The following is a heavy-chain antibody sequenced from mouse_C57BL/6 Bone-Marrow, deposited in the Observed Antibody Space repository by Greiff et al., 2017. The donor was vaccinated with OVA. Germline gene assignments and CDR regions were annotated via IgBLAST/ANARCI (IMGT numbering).Heavy chain of an antibody. J-gene: IGHJ1*03. V-gene: IGHV10-3*01. Sequence: EVQLVESGGGLVQPKGSLKLSCAASGFTFNTYAMHWVRQAPGKGLEWVARIRSKSSNYATYYADSVKDRFTISRDDSQSMLYLQMNNLKTEDTALYYCVRHYYYGSSKGYFDVWGTGTTVTVSS. CDR1: GFTFNTYA. CDR3: VRHYYYGSSKGYFDV. D-gene: IGHD1-1*01. CDR2: IRSKSSNYAT.